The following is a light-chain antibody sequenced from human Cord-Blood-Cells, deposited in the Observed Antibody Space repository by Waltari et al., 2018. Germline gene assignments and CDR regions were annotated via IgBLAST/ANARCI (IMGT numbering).Light chain of an antibody. J-gene: IGKJ3*01. CDR3: QQYGSSPT. Sequence: EIVLTQSPGTLSLSPGERATLSCRASQSVSSSYLAWYQQKPGQAPRLLIYGASSNATGIPDRFSGSGSGTDFTLTISRLEPEDFAVYYCQQYGSSPTFGPGTKVDIK. CDR1: QSVSSSY. CDR2: GAS. V-gene: IGKV3-20*01.